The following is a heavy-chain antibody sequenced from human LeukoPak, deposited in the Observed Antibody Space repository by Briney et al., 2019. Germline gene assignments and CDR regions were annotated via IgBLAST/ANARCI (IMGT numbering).Heavy chain of an antibody. Sequence: SGTLSLTCAVYGWSFSGYYWSWIRQPPGKGLEWIGEINHSGGTNYNPSLESRVIISIETSKNQFSLKLSSVTAADTAVYYCARARGAVAGYLDVWGQGTLVTVSS. V-gene: IGHV4-34*01. CDR1: GWSFSGYY. D-gene: IGHD6-19*01. CDR3: ARARGAVAGYLDV. J-gene: IGHJ4*02. CDR2: INHSGGT.